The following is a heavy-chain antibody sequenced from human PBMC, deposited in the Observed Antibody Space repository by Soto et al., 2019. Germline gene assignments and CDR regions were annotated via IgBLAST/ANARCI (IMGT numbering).Heavy chain of an antibody. V-gene: IGHV4-59*08. CDR2: IYYSGST. CDR1: GGSISSYS. CDR3: ARQSTGYCSSTSCPFDY. J-gene: IGHJ4*02. Sequence: SETLSLTCTLSGGSISSYSWNLIRQPPGKGLEWIGYIYYSGSTNYSPSLKSRVTISVDTSKNQFSLKLSSVTAADTAVYYCARQSTGYCSSTSCPFDYWGLGTVVTVSS. D-gene: IGHD2-2*01.